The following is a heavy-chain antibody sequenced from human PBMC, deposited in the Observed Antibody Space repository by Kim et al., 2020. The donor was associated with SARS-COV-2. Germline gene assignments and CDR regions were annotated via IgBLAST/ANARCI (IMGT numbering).Heavy chain of an antibody. CDR1: GFTFSDST. J-gene: IGHJ3*02. CDR3: MRGPPYTETYWDAYDN. CDR2: IRSKVNSYAT. V-gene: IGHV3-73*01. D-gene: IGHD2-8*02. Sequence: GGSLRLSCAASGFTFSDSTMCWGRQAPGKGLEWVGRIRSKVNSYATDYAASVKGRFTISRDDSKNTAYLQRNSLKIEATAVYYGMRGPPYTETYWDAYDNWGQGTMVTVSS.